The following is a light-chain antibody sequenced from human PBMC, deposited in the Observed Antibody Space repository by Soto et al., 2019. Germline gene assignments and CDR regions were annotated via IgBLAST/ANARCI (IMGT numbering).Light chain of an antibody. V-gene: IGKV3-20*01. CDR3: QQYGSSRT. CDR1: QSVSSS. CDR2: GAS. Sequence: EIVLTQSPATMSVSPGETATLSFRASQSVSSSLAWYQQTPGRAPRLLIYGASNRATDIPTRFSGSGSGTDFTLTISRLEPEDFAVYYCQQYGSSRTFGQGTKVDI. J-gene: IGKJ1*01.